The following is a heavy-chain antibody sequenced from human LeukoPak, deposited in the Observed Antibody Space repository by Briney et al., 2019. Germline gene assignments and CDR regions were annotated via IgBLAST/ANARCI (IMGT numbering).Heavy chain of an antibody. CDR3: ARMALDGGDSIGFDS. D-gene: IGHD2-21*02. CDR2: INPNIGDA. Sequence: ASVKVSCKASGYTFTDYFIHCVRQAPGQGLEWMGWINPNIGDASYAQKFQDRVTMTRDGSINTAYMELSRLTSDDTAVYYCARMALDGGDSIGFDSWGQGTLVTVSS. J-gene: IGHJ5*01. V-gene: IGHV1-2*02. CDR1: GYTFTDYF.